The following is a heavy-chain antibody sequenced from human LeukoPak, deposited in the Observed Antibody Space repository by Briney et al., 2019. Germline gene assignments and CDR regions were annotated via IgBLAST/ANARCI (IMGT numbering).Heavy chain of an antibody. V-gene: IGHV3-30-3*01. J-gene: IGHJ4*02. D-gene: IGHD3-22*01. CDR3: AREVPYYYDSSGYYYEYFDY. CDR1: GFTFSSYA. Sequence: QPGRSLRLSCAASGFTFSSYAMHWVRQAPGKGLEWVAVISYDGSNKYYADSVKGRFTISRDNSKNTLYLQMNSLRAEDTAVYYCAREVPYYYDSSGYYYEYFDYWGQGTLVTVSS. CDR2: ISYDGSNK.